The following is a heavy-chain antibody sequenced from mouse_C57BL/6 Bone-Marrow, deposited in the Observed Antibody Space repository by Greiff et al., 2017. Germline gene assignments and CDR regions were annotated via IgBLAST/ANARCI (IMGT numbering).Heavy chain of an antibody. D-gene: IGHD1-1*01. Sequence: VQLQQSGPELVKPGASVKISCKASGYTFTDYYMNWVKQSHGKSLEWIGDINPNNGGTSYNQKFKGKATLTVDKSSSTAYMELRSLTSEVSAVYYCARGQNYYGSSPWFAYWGQGTLVTVSA. CDR1: GYTFTDYY. V-gene: IGHV1-26*01. CDR2: INPNNGGT. J-gene: IGHJ3*01. CDR3: ARGQNYYGSSPWFAY.